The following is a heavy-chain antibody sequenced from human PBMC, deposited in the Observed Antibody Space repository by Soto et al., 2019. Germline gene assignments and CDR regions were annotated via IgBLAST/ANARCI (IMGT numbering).Heavy chain of an antibody. CDR1: GFTFSDHY. CDR2: SRDKANSYTA. D-gene: IGHD2-15*01. CDR3: ARAFRFCSGGSCYAGGDC. Sequence: EVQLVESGGGLVQPGGSLRLSCAASGFTFSDHYMDWVRQAPGKGLGWVARSRDKANSYTAEYAASVKGRFTISKDDSVNSLYLQMKSLKTEHTAVYYCARAFRFCSGGSCYAGGDCWGQGNLVTVSS. J-gene: IGHJ4*02. V-gene: IGHV3-72*01.